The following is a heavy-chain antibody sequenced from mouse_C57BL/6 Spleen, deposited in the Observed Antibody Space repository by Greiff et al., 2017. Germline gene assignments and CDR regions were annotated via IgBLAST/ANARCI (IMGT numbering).Heavy chain of an antibody. CDR1: GYTFTDYY. J-gene: IGHJ3*01. V-gene: IGHV1-26*01. Sequence: VQLQQSGPELVKPGASVKISCKASGYTFTDYYMNWVKQSHGKSLEWIGDINPNNGGTSYNQKFKGKATLTVDKSSSTAYMELRSLTSEDSAVYYCARGYDSFFAYWGQGTLVTVSA. CDR2: INPNNGGT. D-gene: IGHD2-4*01. CDR3: ARGYDSFFAY.